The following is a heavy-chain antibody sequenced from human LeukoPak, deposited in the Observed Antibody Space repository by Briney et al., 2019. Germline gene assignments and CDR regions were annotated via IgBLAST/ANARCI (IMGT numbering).Heavy chain of an antibody. D-gene: IGHD1-7*01. J-gene: IGHJ6*02. CDR1: GYRFTDYW. V-gene: IGHV5-51*01. CDR2: IYPGDSDT. Sequence: GESLKISCKGSGYRFTDYWIGWVRQMPGKGLEWMGIIYPGDSDTRYSPSFQGQVTISADKSINTAHLQWSSLKASDTAMYYCARGAAGTTPDYFYFGLDVWGQGTTVRVSS. CDR3: ARGAAGTTPDYFYFGLDV.